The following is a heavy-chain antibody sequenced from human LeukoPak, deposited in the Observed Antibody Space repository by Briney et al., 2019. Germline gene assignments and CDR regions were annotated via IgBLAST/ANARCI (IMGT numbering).Heavy chain of an antibody. CDR3: ARDQGPFDY. CDR2: ISSGSNDI. V-gene: IGHV3-21*01. Sequence: GGPLRLPCAAPGFPSRTSRMNWVRQAPGKGLDWVSSISSGSNDIYYADSVKGRFTISRDNARNSLYLQMNSLRAEDTAVYYCARDQGPFDYWGQGTLVIVSS. J-gene: IGHJ4*02. CDR1: GFPSRTSR.